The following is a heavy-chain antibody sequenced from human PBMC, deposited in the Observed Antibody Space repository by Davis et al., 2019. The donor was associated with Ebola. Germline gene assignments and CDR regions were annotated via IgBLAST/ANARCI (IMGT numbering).Heavy chain of an antibody. D-gene: IGHD2-2*01. CDR2: IDYRGRS. V-gene: IGHV4-59*11. Sequence: SETLSLTCTVSGVSIIDHYWSCIRQSPGNGLEWIGYIDYRGRSTYKPSLRSRITMSVDTSKNQFSLKLKSITAADTAVYYCARGGSPAMFKGVDEWGQGTLVTVAS. CDR3: ARGGSPAMFKGVDE. CDR1: GVSIIDHY. J-gene: IGHJ4*02.